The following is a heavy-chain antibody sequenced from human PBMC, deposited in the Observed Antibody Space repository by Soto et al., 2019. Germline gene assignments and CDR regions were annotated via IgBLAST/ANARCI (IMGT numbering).Heavy chain of an antibody. CDR1: GFTFSDYY. CDR3: ARSPYCSSTCCFHGLCDY. J-gene: IGHJ4*02. D-gene: IGHD2-2*01. CDR2: ISSSGSTI. Sequence: GGSLRLSCAASGFTFSDYYMSWIRQAPGKGLEWVSYISSSGSTIYYADSVKGRFTISRDNAKNSLYLQMNSLRAEDTAVYYCARSPYCSSTCCFHGLCDYWGQGTLVTVSS. V-gene: IGHV3-11*01.